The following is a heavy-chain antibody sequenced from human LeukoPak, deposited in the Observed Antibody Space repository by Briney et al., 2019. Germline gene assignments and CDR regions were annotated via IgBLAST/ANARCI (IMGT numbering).Heavy chain of an antibody. CDR3: ASIVVVPAAMD. V-gene: IGHV4-34*01. Sequence: SETLSLTCAVYGWSFSGYYWSWIRQPPGKGLEWIGEINHSGSTNYNPSLKSRVTISVDTSKNQFSLKLSSVTAADTAVYYCASIVVVPAAMDWGQGTLVTVSS. CDR1: GWSFSGYY. D-gene: IGHD2-2*01. CDR2: INHSGST. J-gene: IGHJ4*02.